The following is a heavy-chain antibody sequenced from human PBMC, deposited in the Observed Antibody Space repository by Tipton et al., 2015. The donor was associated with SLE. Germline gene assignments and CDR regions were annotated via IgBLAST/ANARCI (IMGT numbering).Heavy chain of an antibody. CDR1: GGSINNGAYY. CDR3: ARDRSGDPSHFDS. Sequence: TLSLTCTVSGGSINNGAYYWSWIRQRPGKGLEWIGYIYYTGITYYTPSLKSRLTISVDTSKSQFSLGLTSATAADTAIYYCARDRSGDPSHFDSWGQGTLVTVSS. CDR2: IYYTGIT. V-gene: IGHV4-31*03. J-gene: IGHJ4*02. D-gene: IGHD3-10*01.